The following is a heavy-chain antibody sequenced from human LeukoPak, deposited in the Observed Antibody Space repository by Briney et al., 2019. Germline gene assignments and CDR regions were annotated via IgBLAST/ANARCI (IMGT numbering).Heavy chain of an antibody. CDR3: ARSRSGYVLR. D-gene: IGHD5-12*01. V-gene: IGHV3-66*01. J-gene: IGHJ4*02. Sequence: GGSLRLSCSASGFTVSSNYMNWVRQAPGKGLEWVSVIYSGGSTYYADSVKGRFTISRDNSKNTLYLQMNSLRAEDTAVYYCARSRSGYVLRWGQGTLVTVSS. CDR1: GFTVSSNY. CDR2: IYSGGST.